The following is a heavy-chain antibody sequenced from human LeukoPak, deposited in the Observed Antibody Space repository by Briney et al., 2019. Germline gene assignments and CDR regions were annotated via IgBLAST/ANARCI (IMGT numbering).Heavy chain of an antibody. CDR1: GYSFTSYW. V-gene: IGHV5-51*01. J-gene: IGHJ4*02. D-gene: IGHD3-10*01. Sequence: GESLKISCKGSGYSFTSYWIGWVRQMPGKGLEWMWTIYPGDSDIRYSPSFQDQVIISADKSISTAYLQWSSLKASDTAMYYCARPGRMIRADYYFDYWGQGTLATVSS. CDR3: ARPGRMIRADYYFDY. CDR2: IYPGDSDI.